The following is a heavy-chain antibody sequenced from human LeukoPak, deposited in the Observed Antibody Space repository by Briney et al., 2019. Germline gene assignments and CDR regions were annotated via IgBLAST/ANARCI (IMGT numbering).Heavy chain of an antibody. CDR2: ISAYNGNT. CDR1: GYTFTSYG. Sequence: ASVKVSCKASGYTFTSYGISWVRQAPRQGLEWMGWISAYNGNTNYAQKLQGRVTLTTDTSTSTAYMELRSLRSDDTAVYYCAREGLAARTADYYYYYYMDVWGKGTTVTVSS. CDR3: AREGLAARTADYYYYYYMDV. J-gene: IGHJ6*03. D-gene: IGHD6-6*01. V-gene: IGHV1-18*01.